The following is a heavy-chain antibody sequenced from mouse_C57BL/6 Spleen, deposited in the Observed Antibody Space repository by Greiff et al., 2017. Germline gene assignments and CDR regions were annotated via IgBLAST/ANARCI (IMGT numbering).Heavy chain of an antibody. CDR2: IYPGDGDT. CDR1: GYAFSSSW. J-gene: IGHJ4*01. Sequence: QVQLQQSGPELVKPGASVKISCKASGYAFSSSWMNWVKQRPGKGLEWIGRIYPGDGDTNYNGKFKGKATLTADKSSSTAYMQLSSLTSEDSAVYFCARDYYDYEGDYWGQGTSVTVSS. CDR3: ARDYYDYEGDY. V-gene: IGHV1-82*01. D-gene: IGHD2-4*01.